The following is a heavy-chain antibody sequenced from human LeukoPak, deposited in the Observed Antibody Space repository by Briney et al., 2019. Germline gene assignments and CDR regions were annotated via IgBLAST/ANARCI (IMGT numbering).Heavy chain of an antibody. CDR2: IIPILGIA. V-gene: IGHV1-69*04. CDR3: ARALRTTVTTSPFDY. D-gene: IGHD4-17*01. J-gene: IGHJ4*02. CDR1: GGTFSSYA. Sequence: EASVKVSCKASGGTFSSYAISWVRQAPGQGLEWMGRIIPILGIANYAQKFQGRVTITADKSTSTAYMELSSLRSEDTAVYYCARALRTTVTTSPFDYWGQGTLVTVSS.